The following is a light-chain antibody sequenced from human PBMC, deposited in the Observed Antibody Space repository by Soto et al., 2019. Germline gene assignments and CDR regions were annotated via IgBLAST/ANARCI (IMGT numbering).Light chain of an antibody. J-gene: IGLJ3*02. CDR1: SSDVADYSH. V-gene: IGLV2-14*01. Sequence: QSVLTQPASVSGSLGQSITISCTGTSSDVADYSHVSWYQQHPGKAPKLMIYEVSNRPSGVSNRFSGSKSGNTASLAISGLQAEDEAQYYCTSYTSSNIVFGGGTKLTVL. CDR3: TSYTSSNIV. CDR2: EVS.